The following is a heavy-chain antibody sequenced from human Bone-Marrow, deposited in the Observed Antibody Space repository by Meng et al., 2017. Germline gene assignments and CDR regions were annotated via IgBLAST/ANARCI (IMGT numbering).Heavy chain of an antibody. CDR1: GFTFKNYA. CDR3: ARGVDY. J-gene: IGHJ4*02. V-gene: IGHV3-7*01. Sequence: GGSLRLSCAASGFTFKNYAMSWVRQAPGKGLEWVANIKQDGSEKYYVDSVKGRFTISRDNAKNSLYLQMNSLRAEDTAVYYCARGVDYWGQGTLVTVSS. CDR2: IKQDGSEK.